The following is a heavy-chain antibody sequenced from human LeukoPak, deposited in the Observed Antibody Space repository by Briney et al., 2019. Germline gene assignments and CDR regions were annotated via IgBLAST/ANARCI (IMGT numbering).Heavy chain of an antibody. CDR1: GGSISSNRYY. Sequence: PSETLSLTCTVSGGSISSNRYYWGWVRQPPGKGLEWIGSIYYSGSTYNNPSLKSRVTISVDTSKNQFSLKLSSVTAADTAVYYCARLGLYPSVRNWFDPWGQGTLVTVSS. D-gene: IGHD4-17*01. V-gene: IGHV4-39*01. J-gene: IGHJ5*02. CDR2: IYYSGST. CDR3: ARLGLYPSVRNWFDP.